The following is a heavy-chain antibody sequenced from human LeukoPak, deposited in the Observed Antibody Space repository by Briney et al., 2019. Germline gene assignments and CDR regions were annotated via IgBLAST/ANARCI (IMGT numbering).Heavy chain of an antibody. CDR3: AREVVVPAAIDYYYYYGMDV. Sequence: ASVKVSCKASGYTFTGYYMHWVRQAPGQGLEWMGWINPNSGGTSYAQKFQGRVTMTRDTSISTAYMELSRLRSDDTAVYYCAREVVVPAAIDYYYYYGMDVWGQGTTVTVSS. J-gene: IGHJ6*02. CDR2: INPNSGGT. CDR1: GYTFTGYY. V-gene: IGHV1-2*02. D-gene: IGHD2-2*01.